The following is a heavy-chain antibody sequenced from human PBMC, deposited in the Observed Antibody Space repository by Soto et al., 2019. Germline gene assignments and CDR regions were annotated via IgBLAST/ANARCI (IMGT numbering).Heavy chain of an antibody. Sequence: QVQLVESGGGVVQPGRSLRLSCAASGFTFISYAMHWVRQAPGKGLEWVAFISYDGSNKYYADSVKGRFTISRDNSKNTLYLQMNSLRAEDTAVYYCARAPGIAVSAFLYWGQGTLVTVSS. CDR2: ISYDGSNK. V-gene: IGHV3-30-3*01. J-gene: IGHJ4*02. CDR1: GFTFISYA. CDR3: ARAPGIAVSAFLY. D-gene: IGHD6-19*01.